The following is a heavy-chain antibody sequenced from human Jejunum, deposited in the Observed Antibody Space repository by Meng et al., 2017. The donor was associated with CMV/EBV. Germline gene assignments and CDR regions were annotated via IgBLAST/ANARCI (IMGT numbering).Heavy chain of an antibody. CDR3: ARSGWFGELLIDN. CDR2: FNPNGGGT. V-gene: IGHV1-2*02. D-gene: IGHD3-10*01. CDR1: GYTSIGYY. J-gene: IGHJ4*02. Sequence: SGYTSIGYYIHWVRQGPGQGLEWMGWFNPNGGGTNYAQKFQGRVTMTRDRSIGTAYMELSRLTSDDTAAYYCARSGWFGELLIDNWGQGTRVTVSS.